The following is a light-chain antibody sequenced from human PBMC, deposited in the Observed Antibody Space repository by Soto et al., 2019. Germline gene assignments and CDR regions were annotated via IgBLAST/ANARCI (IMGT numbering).Light chain of an antibody. CDR3: QQYDNWPPWT. CDR1: ESVGSH. CDR2: GVS. Sequence: DTVMTQSPSTLSVSPGETATLSCRASESVGSHLAWYQQKGGQAPRLLIYGVSTRATGIPARFRGSGSETDFTLTISSAQSEDAAIYFCQQYDNWPPWTFGQGTKVEI. V-gene: IGKV3-15*01. J-gene: IGKJ1*01.